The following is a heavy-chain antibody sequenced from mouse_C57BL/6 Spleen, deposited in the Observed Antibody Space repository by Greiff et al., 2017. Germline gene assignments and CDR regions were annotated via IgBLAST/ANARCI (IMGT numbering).Heavy chain of an antibody. V-gene: IGHV1-15*01. J-gene: IGHJ2*01. CDR1: GYTFTDYE. D-gene: IGHD6-1*01. CDR2: IGPETGGT. CDR3: TRPLSRDFDY. Sequence: QVQLQQSGAELVRPGASVTLSCKASGYTFTDYEMHWVKQTPVHGLEWIGAIGPETGGTAYNQKFKGKAILTADKSSSTAYMELRSLTSEDSAVYYGTRPLSRDFDYWGQGTTLTVSS.